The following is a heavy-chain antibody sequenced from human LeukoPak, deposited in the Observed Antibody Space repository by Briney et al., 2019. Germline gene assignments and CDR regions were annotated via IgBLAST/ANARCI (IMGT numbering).Heavy chain of an antibody. Sequence: SETLSLTCAVYGGSFSGYYWSWIRQPPGKGLEWIGEINHSGSTNYNPSLKSRVTISVDTSKNQFSLKLSSVTAADTAVYYCARDYYGSGSYYDYWGQGTLVTVSS. CDR3: ARDYYGSGSYYDY. CDR1: GGSFSGYY. D-gene: IGHD3-10*01. V-gene: IGHV4-34*01. CDR2: INHSGST. J-gene: IGHJ4*02.